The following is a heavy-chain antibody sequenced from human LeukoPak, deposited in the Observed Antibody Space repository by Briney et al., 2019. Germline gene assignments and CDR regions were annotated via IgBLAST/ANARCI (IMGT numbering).Heavy chain of an antibody. CDR3: ARVFRFSYFDY. Sequence: PSETLSLTCSVSGDSINSSTSYWGWVHQSPGKGLEWIGTIFYSGSIYNNPSLKSRVTMSLDTSKNQFSLRLRSVTAADTAFYYCARVFRFSYFDYWGQGALITVS. CDR1: GDSINSSTSY. CDR2: IFYSGSI. V-gene: IGHV4-39*07. D-gene: IGHD3-3*01. J-gene: IGHJ4*02.